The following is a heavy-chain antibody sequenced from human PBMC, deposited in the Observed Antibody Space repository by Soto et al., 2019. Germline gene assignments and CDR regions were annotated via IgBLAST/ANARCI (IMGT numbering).Heavy chain of an antibody. J-gene: IGHJ5*02. D-gene: IGHD3-10*01. V-gene: IGHV1-69*04. CDR2: IIPILGIA. CDR1: GGTFSSYT. Sequence: GASVKVSCKASGGTFSSYTISWVRQAPGQGLEWMGRIIPILGIANYAQKFQGRVTITADKSTSTAYMELSSLRSEDTAVYYCARDGTITMVRGVISWFDPWGQGTLVTVSS. CDR3: ARDGTITMVRGVISWFDP.